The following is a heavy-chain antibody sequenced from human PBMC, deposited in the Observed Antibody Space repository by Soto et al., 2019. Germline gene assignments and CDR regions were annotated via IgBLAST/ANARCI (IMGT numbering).Heavy chain of an antibody. Sequence: LTCTVSGGSVSSGSYYWSWIRQPPGKGLEWIGYIYYSGSTNYNPSLKSRVTISVDTSKNQFSLKLSSVTAADTAVYYCARVGKWDQADYWGQGTLVTVSS. CDR2: IYYSGST. V-gene: IGHV4-61*01. CDR3: ARVGKWDQADY. D-gene: IGHD1-26*01. CDR1: GGSVSSGSYY. J-gene: IGHJ4*02.